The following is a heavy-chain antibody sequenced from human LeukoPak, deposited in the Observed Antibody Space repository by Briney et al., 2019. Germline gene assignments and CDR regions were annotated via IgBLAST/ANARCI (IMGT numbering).Heavy chain of an antibody. Sequence: GRSLRLSSAASGFTFAVYAMHWVRHAPGKGLEWVSGTRWISGSIGYADSVMGRFTISRDNAKNSLYLQKNSLRAEDTAVYYCAKATLHGDRGYSSSWYTWGQGTLVTVSS. CDR2: TRWISGSI. D-gene: IGHD6-13*01. CDR1: GFTFAVYA. J-gene: IGHJ5*02. CDR3: AKATLHGDRGYSSSWYT. V-gene: IGHV3-9*01.